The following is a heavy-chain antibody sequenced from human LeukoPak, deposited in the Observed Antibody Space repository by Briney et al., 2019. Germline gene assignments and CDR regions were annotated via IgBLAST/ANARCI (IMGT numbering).Heavy chain of an antibody. CDR1: GFTFSSYA. V-gene: IGHV3-23*01. J-gene: IGHJ4*02. CDR3: AKDLAYYYDSSGYYYY. D-gene: IGHD3-22*01. CDR2: ISGSGGST. Sequence: PGGSLRLSCAASGFTFSSYAMSWVRQAPGKGLEWVSAISGSGGSTYYADSVKGRFTISRDNSKNTLYLQMNSLRAEDTAVYYCAKDLAYYYDSSGYYYYWGQGTLVTVSS.